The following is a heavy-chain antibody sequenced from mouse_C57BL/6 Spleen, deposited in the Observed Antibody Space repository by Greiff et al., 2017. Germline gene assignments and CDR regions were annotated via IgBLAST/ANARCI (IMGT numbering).Heavy chain of an antibody. D-gene: IGHD2-4*01. J-gene: IGHJ1*03. CDR2: FYPGSGSI. CDR3: ARHGRGIYYDYGDWYFDV. V-gene: IGHV1-62-2*01. Sequence: QVHVKQSGAELVKPGASVKLSCKASGYTFTEYTIHWVKQRSGPGLAWIGWFYPGSGSIKYTEKFKDKATLTADKSSSTVYMELSRLTSEDSAVYFCARHGRGIYYDYGDWYFDVWGTGTTVTVSS. CDR1: GYTFTEYT.